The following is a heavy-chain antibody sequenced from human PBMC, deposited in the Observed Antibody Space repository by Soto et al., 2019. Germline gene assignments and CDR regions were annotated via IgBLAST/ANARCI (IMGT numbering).Heavy chain of an antibody. D-gene: IGHD5-12*01. Sequence: QVQLVQSGAEVKKPGASVKVSCKASGYTFTSYGINWVRQAPGQGLEWMGWISAYNGNTHYAQKLQGRVTITTDTPTTTAYMELRSLRSDDTAAYYCARVQSGYDFAYWGQGTLVTVSS. CDR1: GYTFTSYG. J-gene: IGHJ4*02. CDR2: ISAYNGNT. CDR3: ARVQSGYDFAY. V-gene: IGHV1-18*01.